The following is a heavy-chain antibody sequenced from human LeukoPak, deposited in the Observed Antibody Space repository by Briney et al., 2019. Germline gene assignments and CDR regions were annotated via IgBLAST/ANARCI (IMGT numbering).Heavy chain of an antibody. V-gene: IGHV3-30*02. Sequence: GGSLRLSCAASGFTLSRYGMHWVRQAPGKGLEWVAFIRYDGSNKYYADSVKGRFTISRDNSKNTLYLQMNSLRDEDTAVYYCARSDSSGWYEGLGNWFDPWGQGTLVTVSS. CDR1: GFTLSRYG. CDR2: IRYDGSNK. J-gene: IGHJ5*02. CDR3: ARSDSSGWYEGLGNWFDP. D-gene: IGHD6-19*01.